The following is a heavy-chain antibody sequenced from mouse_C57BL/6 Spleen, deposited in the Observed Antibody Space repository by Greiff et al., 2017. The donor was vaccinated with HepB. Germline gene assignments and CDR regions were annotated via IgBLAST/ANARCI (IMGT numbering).Heavy chain of an antibody. CDR1: GYAFTNYL. CDR2: INPGSGGT. CDR3: ARKSSGDY. Sequence: VQLQQSGAELVRPGTSVKVSCKASGYAFTNYLIEWVKQRPGQGLEWIGVINPGSGGTNYNEKFKGKATLTADKSSSTAYMQLSSLTSEDSAVYFCARKSSGDYWGQGTSVTVSS. D-gene: IGHD3-1*01. J-gene: IGHJ4*01. V-gene: IGHV1-54*01.